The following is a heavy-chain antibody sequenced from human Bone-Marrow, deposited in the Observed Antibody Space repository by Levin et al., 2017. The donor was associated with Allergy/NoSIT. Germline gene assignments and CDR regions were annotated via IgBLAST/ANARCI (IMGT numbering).Heavy chain of an antibody. Sequence: GGSLRLSCAASGFSLSNSVMSWVRQAPGKGLEWVSGISGPGAGTYYADSVKGRFTISRDNSRNTLFLQINSLRAEDTALYYCAKILCVSNGCTYAFDMWGQGTMVTISS. CDR3: AKILCVSNGCTYAFDM. J-gene: IGHJ3*02. V-gene: IGHV3-23*01. CDR1: GFSLSNSV. D-gene: IGHD2-21*01. CDR2: ISGPGAGT.